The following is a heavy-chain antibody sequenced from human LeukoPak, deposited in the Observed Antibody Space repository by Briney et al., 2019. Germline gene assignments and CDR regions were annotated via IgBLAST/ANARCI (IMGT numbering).Heavy chain of an antibody. CDR2: IIPIFGTA. D-gene: IGHD5-24*01. V-gene: IGHV1-69*13. CDR3: ARDEMATIPESVYGMDV. J-gene: IGHJ6*02. Sequence: ASVKVSCKASGGTFSSYAISWVRHAPGQGLEWMGGIIPIFGTANYAQKFQGRVTITADESTSTAYMELSSLRSEDTAVYYCARDEMATIPESVYGMDVWGQGTTVTVSS. CDR1: GGTFSSYA.